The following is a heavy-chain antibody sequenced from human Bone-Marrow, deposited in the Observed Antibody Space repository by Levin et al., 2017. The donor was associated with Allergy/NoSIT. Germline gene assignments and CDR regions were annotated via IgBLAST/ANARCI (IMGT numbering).Heavy chain of an antibody. V-gene: IGHV2-5*02. J-gene: IGHJ2*01. D-gene: IGHD3-10*01. CDR3: AHSEVELLYWYFDL. CDR2: IFWDDDK. CDR1: GFSLTTSGVG. Sequence: SGPTLVKPTQTLTLTCTFSGFSLTTSGVGVGWIRQPPGKALEWLALIFWDDDKRYSPSLESRLALTKDTSKNQVVLTMTNMDPVDTATYYCAHSEVELLYWYFDLWGRGTLVTVSS.